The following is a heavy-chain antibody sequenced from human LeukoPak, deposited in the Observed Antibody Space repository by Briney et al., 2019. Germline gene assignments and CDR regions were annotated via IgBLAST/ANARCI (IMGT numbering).Heavy chain of an antibody. CDR1: GGSISSYY. CDR3: ARGGLRPVPTDY. CDR2: IYYSGST. Sequence: MPSETLSLTCTVSGGSISSYYGSWIRQPPGKGLEWIGYIYYSGSTNYNPSLKSRVTISVDTSKTQFSLKLSSVTAADTAVYYCARGGLRPVPTDYWGQGTLVTVSS. J-gene: IGHJ4*02. V-gene: IGHV4-59*01. D-gene: IGHD5-12*01.